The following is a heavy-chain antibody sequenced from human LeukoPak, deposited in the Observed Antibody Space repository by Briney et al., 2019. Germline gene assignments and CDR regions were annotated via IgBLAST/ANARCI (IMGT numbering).Heavy chain of an antibody. CDR1: GFTFSSYC. V-gene: IGHV3-7*01. Sequence: GGSLRLSCAASGFTFSSYCMSWVRQAPGKGLERVGNIKQDGREKYYVESVKGRFTISIDKAKNSLYLQMSSLRAEDTAVYYCARELANWKDTWFDPWGQGTLVTVSS. D-gene: IGHD1-1*01. CDR3: ARELANWKDTWFDP. CDR2: IKQDGREK. J-gene: IGHJ5*02.